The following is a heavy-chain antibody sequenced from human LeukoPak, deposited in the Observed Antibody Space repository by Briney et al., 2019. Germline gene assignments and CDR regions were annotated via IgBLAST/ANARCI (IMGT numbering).Heavy chain of an antibody. J-gene: IGHJ4*02. CDR1: GGSISSGGYY. Sequence: SETLSLTCTVSGGSISSGGYYWSWIRQHPGKGLEWIGYIYYSGSTYYNSSPKSRVTISVDTSKNQFSLKLSSVTAADTAVYYCARVGGQGYGDYYPDYWGQGTLVTVSS. CDR3: ARVGGQGYGDYYPDY. CDR2: IYYSGST. D-gene: IGHD4-17*01. V-gene: IGHV4-31*03.